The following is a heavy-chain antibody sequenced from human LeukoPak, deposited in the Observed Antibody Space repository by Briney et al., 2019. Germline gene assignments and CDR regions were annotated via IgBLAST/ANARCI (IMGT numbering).Heavy chain of an antibody. D-gene: IGHD5-24*01. CDR2: IKEDGSEK. Sequence: GGSLRLSCAASGSTFSRSWMSWVRQAPGKGLEGVANIKEDGSEKYFVDSVKGRFTTSRENAKNSLYLQMNSLRAEDTAVYYCARVHSDGSGDPIDYWGQGTLVTVSS. V-gene: IGHV3-7*01. CDR3: ARVHSDGSGDPIDY. CDR1: GSTFSRSW. J-gene: IGHJ4*02.